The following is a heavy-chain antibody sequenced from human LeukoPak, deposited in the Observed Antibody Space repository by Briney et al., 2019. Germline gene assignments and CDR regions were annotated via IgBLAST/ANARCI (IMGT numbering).Heavy chain of an antibody. CDR3: ASFYYDILTGYYKPFDY. V-gene: IGHV1-2*06. Sequence: GASVKVSCKASGYTFTGYYMHWVRQAPGQGLERMGRINPNSGGTNYAQKFQGRVTMTRDTSISTAYMELSRLRSDDTAVYYCASFYYDILTGYYKPFDYWGQGTLVTVSS. D-gene: IGHD3-9*01. CDR1: GYTFTGYY. J-gene: IGHJ4*02. CDR2: INPNSGGT.